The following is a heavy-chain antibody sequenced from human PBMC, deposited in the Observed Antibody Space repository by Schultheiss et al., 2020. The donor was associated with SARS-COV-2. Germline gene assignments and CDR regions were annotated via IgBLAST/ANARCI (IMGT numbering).Heavy chain of an antibody. CDR1: GFTFTSYA. CDR3: ARGTVDSGSYYDYFGH. J-gene: IGHJ4*02. V-gene: IGHV3-30*03. Sequence: GGSLRLSCAASGFTFTSYAMHWVRQAPGQGLEWVAIISYDGIAKYNEDSVKGRFTVSRVNSQKTVDLQLNSLRTEDTAVYYCARGTVDSGSYYDYFGHWGQGTLVTVSS. CDR2: ISYDGIAK. D-gene: IGHD1-26*01.